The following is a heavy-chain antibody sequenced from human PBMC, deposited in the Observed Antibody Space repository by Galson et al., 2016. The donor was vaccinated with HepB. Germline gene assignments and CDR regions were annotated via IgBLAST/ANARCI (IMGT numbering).Heavy chain of an antibody. CDR2: ISAYSGET. D-gene: IGHD3-10*01. CDR1: GFMFGSFA. Sequence: SVKVSCKASGFMFGSFAFSWVRQTPGQGLEWMGWISAYSGETTYVEKFQGRLTMTTNTSTTTAYMDLRSLTSDDTAVYFCARAPLTSYYYGSGRDPTFDNWGQGTLVTVS. CDR3: ARAPLTSYYYGSGRDPTFDN. V-gene: IGHV1-18*04. J-gene: IGHJ4*02.